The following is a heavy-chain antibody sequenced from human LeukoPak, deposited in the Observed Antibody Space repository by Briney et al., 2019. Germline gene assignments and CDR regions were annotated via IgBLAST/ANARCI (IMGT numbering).Heavy chain of an antibody. Sequence: GGSLRLSCAASGFYFSSYAMHWVRQAPGKGLEWMAVIIYDGSNKNYADSVKGRFTISRDNSRNTLYRKMNSLRVEDTAVYYCARGVGETLSGWTLDYWGHGTLVAVSS. CDR3: ARGVGETLSGWTLDY. V-gene: IGHV3-30*04. D-gene: IGHD6-19*01. J-gene: IGHJ4*01. CDR1: GFYFSSYA. CDR2: IIYDGSNK.